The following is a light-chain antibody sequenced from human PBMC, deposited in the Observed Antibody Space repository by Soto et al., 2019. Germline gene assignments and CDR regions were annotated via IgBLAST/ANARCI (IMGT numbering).Light chain of an antibody. Sequence: EIVLTQSPATRSLSPEERATLSCRASQSVGNSLAWYQQKTGQAPRLLMYGASSRATGIPDRFSGSLYGTDFNLTISRLEPEDFAVYYCQQYGSSTGTFGQGTKVDIK. CDR1: QSVGNS. J-gene: IGKJ1*01. CDR3: QQYGSSTGT. CDR2: GAS. V-gene: IGKV3-20*01.